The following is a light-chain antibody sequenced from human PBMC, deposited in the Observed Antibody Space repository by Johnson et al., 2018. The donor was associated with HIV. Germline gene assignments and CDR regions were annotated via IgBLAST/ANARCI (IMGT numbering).Light chain of an antibody. CDR3: GTWDSSLGYV. V-gene: IGLV1-51*02. J-gene: IGLJ1*01. CDR2: ENN. CDR1: SSNIGDHS. Sequence: QSVLTQPPSVSAAPGRRVTVSCSGRSSNIGDHSVSWYQQLPGTAPKLLIYENNKRPSGIPDRFSGSKSGTSATLGITGLQTGDEAEYYCGTWDSSLGYVFGTGTKVTVL.